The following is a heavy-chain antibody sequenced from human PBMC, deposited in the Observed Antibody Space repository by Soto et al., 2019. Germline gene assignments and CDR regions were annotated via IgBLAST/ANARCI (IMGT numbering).Heavy chain of an antibody. CDR3: YGANNYHTPTVDY. D-gene: IGHD4-17*01. V-gene: IGHV3-23*01. J-gene: IGHJ4*02. Sequence: GGSLRLSCAASGFIFSSYAMNWVRQAPGKGMEWVSAIRGSGGSTYYADSVKGRFTISRDNSKNTLYLQMNGLRAEDTAVYYCYGANNYHTPTVDYWGQGTLVTVSS. CDR1: GFIFSSYA. CDR2: IRGSGGST.